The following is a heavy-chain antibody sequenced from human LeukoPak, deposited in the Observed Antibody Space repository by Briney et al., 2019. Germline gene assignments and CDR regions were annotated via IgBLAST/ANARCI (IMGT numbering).Heavy chain of an antibody. CDR3: ARAGQLLPDDYYYYYMDF. J-gene: IGHJ6*03. V-gene: IGHV3-21*01. CDR2: ISSSSSYI. CDR1: GFTFSSYS. Sequence: NPGGSLRLSCAASGFTFSSYSMNWVRQAPGKGLEWVSSISSSSSYIYYADSVKGRFTISRDNAKNSLYLQMNSLRAEDTAVYYCARAGQLLPDDYYYYYMDFWGKGTTVTVSS. D-gene: IGHD2-2*01.